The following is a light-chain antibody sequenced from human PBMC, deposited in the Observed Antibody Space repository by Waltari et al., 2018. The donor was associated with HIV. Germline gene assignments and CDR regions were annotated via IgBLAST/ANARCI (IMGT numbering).Light chain of an antibody. CDR2: AAS. Sequence: EIVMTQSPGTLSVSLEERATLSCRASQSITDHLAWYQQRPGQPPRLLIYAASSRDSGVPARFSGSRSGTEFTLTISTLQSEDFAVYYCQQYITGPRTFGQGTKVDIK. V-gene: IGKV3D-15*01. CDR3: QQYITGPRT. CDR1: QSITDH. J-gene: IGKJ1*01.